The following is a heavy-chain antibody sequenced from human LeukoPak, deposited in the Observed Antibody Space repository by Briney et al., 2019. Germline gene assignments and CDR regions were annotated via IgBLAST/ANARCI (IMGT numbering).Heavy chain of an antibody. CDR1: GFTFSSYN. D-gene: IGHD1-1*01. J-gene: IGHJ4*02. V-gene: IGHV3-48*02. Sequence: PGGSLRLSCAASGFTFSSYNMNWVRQAPGKGLEWISYISSGSSTIYYADSVKGRFTISRDSAKNSLYLQMNSLRDEDTAVYYCARDLQRTGAADYWGQGTLVTVSS. CDR3: ARDLQRTGAADY. CDR2: ISSGSSTI.